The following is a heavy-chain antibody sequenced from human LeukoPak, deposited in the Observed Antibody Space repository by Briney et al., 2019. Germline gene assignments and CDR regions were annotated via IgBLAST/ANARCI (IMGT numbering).Heavy chain of an antibody. V-gene: IGHV3-23*01. CDR1: GFTFSTYT. CDR2: IGNNGGGT. CDR3: AIDPNWGTHS. Sequence: GSLRLSCAASGFTFSTYTMYWVRHPPGKRLEWVSIIGNNGGGTHYADSVRGRFTISRDNSKNALYLQMNSLRVEDTAVYYCAIDPNWGTHSWGQGVLVTVSS. J-gene: IGHJ4*02. D-gene: IGHD7-27*01.